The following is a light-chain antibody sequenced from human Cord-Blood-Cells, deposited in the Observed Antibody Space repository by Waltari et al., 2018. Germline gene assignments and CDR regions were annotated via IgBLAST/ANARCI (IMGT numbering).Light chain of an antibody. Sequence: DIVMTQSPDSLAVSLRERATINRKSSQSVLYSSNNKKYLAWYQQKPGQPPKLLIYWASTRESGVPDRFSGSGSGTDFTLTISSLQAEDVAVYYCQQYYSTPLTFGGGTKVEIK. CDR3: QQYYSTPLT. CDR1: QSVLYSSNNKKY. V-gene: IGKV4-1*01. CDR2: WAS. J-gene: IGKJ4*01.